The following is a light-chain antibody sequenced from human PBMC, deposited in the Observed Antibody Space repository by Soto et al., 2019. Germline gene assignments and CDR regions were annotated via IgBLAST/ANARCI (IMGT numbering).Light chain of an antibody. CDR3: QQYGYSPVMYT. CDR1: QSIGKF. CDR2: AAS. V-gene: IGKV1-39*01. J-gene: IGKJ2*01. Sequence: DIQMTQSPSSLSASVGDRLTITCRASQSIGKFLNWYQQKPGTAPNLLISAASSLQSGVPSRFSGTGSGTEFTLTISSLQPEDFAVYYCQQYGYSPVMYTFGQGTKLEIK.